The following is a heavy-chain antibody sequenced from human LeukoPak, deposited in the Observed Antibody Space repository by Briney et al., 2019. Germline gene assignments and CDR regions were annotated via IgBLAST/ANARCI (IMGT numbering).Heavy chain of an antibody. J-gene: IGHJ4*02. V-gene: IGHV3-43D*03. CDR2: ISWDGDST. CDR1: GFTFDDYA. Sequence: GGSLRLSCATSGFTFDDYAMHWVRQAPGKGLECVSLISWDGDSTYYADSVKGRFTISRDNNKNSLYLQMNSLRTEDTALYYCATAPYDSIGVFDYWGQGTLVTVSS. CDR3: ATAPYDSIGVFDY. D-gene: IGHD3-22*01.